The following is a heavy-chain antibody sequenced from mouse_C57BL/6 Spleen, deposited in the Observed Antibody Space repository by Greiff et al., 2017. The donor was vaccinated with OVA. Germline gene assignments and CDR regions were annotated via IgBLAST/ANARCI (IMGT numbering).Heavy chain of an antibody. J-gene: IGHJ2*01. V-gene: IGHV5-9*01. CDR3: ARQYYGSSFDY. CDR1: GFTFSSYT. Sequence: EVQLVESGGGLVKPGGSLKLSCAASGFTFSSYTMSWVRQTPEKRLGWVATISGGGGNTYYPDSVKGRFTISRDNAKNTLYLQMSSLRSEDTALYYCARQYYGSSFDYWGQGTTLTVSS. CDR2: ISGGGGNT. D-gene: IGHD1-1*01.